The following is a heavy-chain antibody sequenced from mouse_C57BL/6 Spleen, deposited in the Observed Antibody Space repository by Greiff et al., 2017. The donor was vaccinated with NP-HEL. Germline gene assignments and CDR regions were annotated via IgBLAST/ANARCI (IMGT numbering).Heavy chain of an antibody. CDR3: ARSSTGDAMDY. D-gene: IGHD4-1*01. CDR1: GYTFTSYW. CDR2: IDPSDSYT. J-gene: IGHJ4*01. V-gene: IGHV1-69*01. Sequence: QVQLQQPGAELVMPGASVKLSCKASGYTFTSYWMHWVKQRPGQGLEWIGEIDPSDSYTNYNQKFKGKSTLTVDKSSSTAYMQLSSLTSEDSAVYDCARSSTGDAMDYWGQGTSVTVSS.